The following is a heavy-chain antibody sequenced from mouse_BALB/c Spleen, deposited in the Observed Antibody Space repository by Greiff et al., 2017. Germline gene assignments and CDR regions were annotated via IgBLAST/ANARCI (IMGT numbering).Heavy chain of an antibody. V-gene: IGHV3-6*02. J-gene: IGHJ3*01. CDR1: GYSITSGYS. D-gene: IGHD2-2*01. Sequence: EVQLQQSGPDLVKPSQSLSLTCTVTGYSITSGYSWHWIRQFPGNKLEWMGYISYDGSNNYNPSLKNRISITRDTSKNQFFLKLNSVTTEDTATYYCAREGNYGYLWFAYWGQGTLVTVSA. CDR3: AREGNYGYLWFAY. CDR2: ISYDGSN.